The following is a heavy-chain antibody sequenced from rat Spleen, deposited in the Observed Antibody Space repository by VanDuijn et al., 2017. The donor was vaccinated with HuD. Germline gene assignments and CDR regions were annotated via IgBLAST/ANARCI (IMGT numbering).Heavy chain of an antibody. V-gene: IGHV5-31*01. D-gene: IGHD5-1*01. CDR3: TRSETGRGFAY. Sequence: EVQLVESGGGLVQPGRSLKLSCVASGFTFNNYWMSWIRQAPGKGLEWVASITNTGGSIYYLDSVKGRFTISRENAQNTLYLQMNSLRSEDTATYYCTRSETGRGFAYWGQGTLVTVSS. CDR2: ITNTGGSI. J-gene: IGHJ3*01. CDR1: GFTFNNYW.